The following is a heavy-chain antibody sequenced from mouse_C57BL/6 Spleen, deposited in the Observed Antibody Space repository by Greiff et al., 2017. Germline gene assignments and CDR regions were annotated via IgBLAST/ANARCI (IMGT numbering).Heavy chain of an antibody. CDR1: GYTFTSYW. D-gene: IGHD1-1*01. V-gene: IGHV1-69*01. J-gene: IGHJ2*01. CDR3: ARSGDYGSSYPYYFDY. CDR2: IDPSDSYT. Sequence: QVQLKQPGAELVMPGASVKLSCKASGYTFTSYWMHWVKQRPGQGLEWIGEIDPSDSYTNYNQKFKGKSTLTVDKSSSTAYMQLSSLTSEDSAVYYCARSGDYGSSYPYYFDYWGQGTTLTVSS.